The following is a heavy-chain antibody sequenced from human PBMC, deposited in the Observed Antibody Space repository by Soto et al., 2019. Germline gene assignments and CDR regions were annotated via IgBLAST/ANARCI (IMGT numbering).Heavy chain of an antibody. Sequence: ASVKVSCKASGYTFTSYGISWVRQAPGQGLEWMGWISAYNGNTNYAQKLQGRVTMTTDTSTSTAYMELRSLRSDDTAVYYCARDFSSAEAGTGGYYYYGMDVWGQGTTVTVSS. CDR1: GYTFTSYG. V-gene: IGHV1-18*01. CDR2: ISAYNGNT. D-gene: IGHD6-13*01. J-gene: IGHJ6*02. CDR3: ARDFSSAEAGTGGYYYYGMDV.